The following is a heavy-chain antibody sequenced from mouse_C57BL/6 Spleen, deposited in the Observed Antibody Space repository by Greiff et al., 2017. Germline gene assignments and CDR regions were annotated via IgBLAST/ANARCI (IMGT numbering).Heavy chain of an antibody. V-gene: IGHV5-16*01. CDR1: GFTFSDYY. CDR2: INYDGSST. D-gene: IGHD2-4*01. Sequence: DVKLVESEGGLVQPGSSMKLSCTASGFTFSDYYMAWVRQVPEKGLEWVANINYDGSSTYYLDSLKSRFIISRDNAKNILYLQMSRLKSEDTATYYCARDDDSFAYWGQGTLVTVSA. J-gene: IGHJ3*01. CDR3: ARDDDSFAY.